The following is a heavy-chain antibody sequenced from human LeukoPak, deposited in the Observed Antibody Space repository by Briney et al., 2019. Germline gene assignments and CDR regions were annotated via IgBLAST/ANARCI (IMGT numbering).Heavy chain of an antibody. CDR2: IYPGDSDT. V-gene: IGHV5-51*01. J-gene: IGHJ4*02. D-gene: IGHD1-26*01. CDR1: GYSFTSYW. CDR3: VALETSIVGANGPGGFDY. Sequence: GESLKISCKGSGYSFTSYWIGWVRQMPGNGLEWMGIIYPGDSDTRYSPSFQGQVTISADKSISTAYLQWSSLKASDTAMYYCVALETSIVGANGPGGFDYWGQGTLVTVSS.